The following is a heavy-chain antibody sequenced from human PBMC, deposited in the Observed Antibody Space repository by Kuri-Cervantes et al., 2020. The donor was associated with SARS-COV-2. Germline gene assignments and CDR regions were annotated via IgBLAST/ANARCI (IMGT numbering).Heavy chain of an antibody. Sequence: ASVKVSCKASGYTFTSNDINWVRQATGQGLEWMGWINPNSGGTNYAQKFQGRVTMTRDTSISTAYMELSRLRSDDTAVYYCARAAMAVYYFDYWGQGTLVTVSS. D-gene: IGHD5-18*01. CDR1: GYTFTSND. CDR3: ARAAMAVYYFDY. V-gene: IGHV1-2*02. J-gene: IGHJ4*02. CDR2: INPNSGGT.